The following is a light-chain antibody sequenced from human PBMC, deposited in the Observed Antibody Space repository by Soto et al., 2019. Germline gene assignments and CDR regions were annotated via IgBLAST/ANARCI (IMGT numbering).Light chain of an antibody. CDR1: QSISSY. CDR3: QQSYSTPT. Sequence: DIQMPQSPSSLSASVGDRVTITCRASQSISSYLNWYQQKPGKAPKLLIYAASSLQSGVPSRFSGSGSGTDFTLTISSLQPEDFATDDCQQSYSTPTFGPGTKVDIK. CDR2: AAS. V-gene: IGKV1-39*01. J-gene: IGKJ3*01.